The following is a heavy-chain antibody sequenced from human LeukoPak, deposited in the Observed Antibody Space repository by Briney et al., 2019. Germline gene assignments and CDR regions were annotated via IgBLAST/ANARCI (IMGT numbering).Heavy chain of an antibody. J-gene: IGHJ3*02. CDR3: ARGNYYDSRTYYRAFDI. Sequence: KASETLSLTCAVYGGSFSGYYWSWIRQPPGKGLEWIGEINHSGSTNYNPSLKSRVTISVDASKNQFSLKLSSVTAADTAVYYCARGNYYDSRTYYRAFDIWGPGTMVTVSS. CDR1: GGSFSGYY. CDR2: INHSGST. D-gene: IGHD3-22*01. V-gene: IGHV4-34*01.